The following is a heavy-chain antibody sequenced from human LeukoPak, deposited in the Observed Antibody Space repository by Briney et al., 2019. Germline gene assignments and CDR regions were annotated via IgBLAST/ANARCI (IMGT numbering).Heavy chain of an antibody. CDR3: AREGYYDSSGYYWSDY. V-gene: IGHV4-38-2*02. CDR1: GYSISSVYY. D-gene: IGHD3-22*01. Sequence: SETLSLTCTVSGYSISSVYYWCWIRQPPGKGLEWIATLYHSGRTYYNPSLKSRVTISADTSKNQFSLKLTSVTAADTAVYYCAREGYYDSSGYYWSDYWGQGTLVTVSS. J-gene: IGHJ4*02. CDR2: LYHSGRT.